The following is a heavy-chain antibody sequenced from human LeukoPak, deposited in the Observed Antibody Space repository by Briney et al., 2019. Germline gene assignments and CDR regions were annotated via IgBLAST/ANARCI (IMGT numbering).Heavy chain of an antibody. Sequence: SQTLCLTCTVSGGSLSSGDYHWGWVRQSPGRGLERSGYIYYSWTIYDNPSLKSRVSISVDTTQQPFSLTETSITAADTAVYFCACVRAWGSPLDYWGQGNPVTVSS. CDR1: GGSLSSGDYH. CDR2: IYYSWTI. D-gene: IGHD3-10*02. J-gene: IGHJ4*02. CDR3: ACVRAWGSPLDY. V-gene: IGHV4-30-4*01.